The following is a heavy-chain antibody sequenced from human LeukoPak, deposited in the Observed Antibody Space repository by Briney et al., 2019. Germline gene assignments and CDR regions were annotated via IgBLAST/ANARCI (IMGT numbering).Heavy chain of an antibody. Sequence: GGSLRLSCAASGFTFSNYGMHWVRQAPGKGLEWVALITYDGSNKYYADSVKGRFTISRDNSMNTLYLQMKSLRAEDMAVYYCARDTQEQGNWFDTWGPGNLGSVSS. CDR3: ARDTQEQGNWFDT. CDR1: GFTFSNYG. V-gene: IGHV3-30-3*01. CDR2: ITYDGSNK. J-gene: IGHJ5*02. D-gene: IGHD6-13*01.